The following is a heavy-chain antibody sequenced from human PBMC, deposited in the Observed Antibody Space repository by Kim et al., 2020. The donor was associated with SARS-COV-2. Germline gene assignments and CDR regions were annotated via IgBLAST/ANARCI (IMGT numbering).Heavy chain of an antibody. J-gene: IGHJ4*02. D-gene: IGHD2-15*01. CDR2: IKSKTAGGTT. CDR1: GFTFSNAW. CDR3: TTVRQVVVRVLDN. Sequence: GGSLRLSCAASGFTFSNAWMMWVRQAPGKGLEWVGHIKSKTAGGTTDYAAPVKGRSTISRDDSKNTLYLEMNSLKTEDTAVHYCTTVRQVVVRVLDNWGQGALFTISS. V-gene: IGHV3-15*01.